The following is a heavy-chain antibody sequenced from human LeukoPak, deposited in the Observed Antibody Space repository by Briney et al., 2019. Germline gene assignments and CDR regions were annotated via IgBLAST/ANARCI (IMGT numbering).Heavy chain of an antibody. CDR2: VYQRGST. CDR1: GDSIGGYY. V-gene: IGHV4-59*08. J-gene: IGHJ5*02. Sequence: SDTLSLNCTVFGDSIGGYYWSWIRQPPGKGLEWIGYVYQRGSTNYNPSLKSRVLISADRSKNHFSLRLTSVTAADTAVYYCARTLGYCSGGTCYNYFDPWGQGTLVTVS. CDR3: ARTLGYCSGGTCYNYFDP. D-gene: IGHD2-15*01.